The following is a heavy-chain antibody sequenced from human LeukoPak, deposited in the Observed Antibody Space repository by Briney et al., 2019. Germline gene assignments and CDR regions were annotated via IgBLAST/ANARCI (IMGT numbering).Heavy chain of an antibody. CDR1: GYTFTSYG. CDR2: ISAYNGNT. J-gene: IGHJ5*02. V-gene: IGHV1-18*01. CDR3: ARERPNSSSWYARWFDP. D-gene: IGHD6-13*01. Sequence: ASVKVSCKASGYTFTSYGISWVRQAPGQGLERMGWISAYNGNTNYAQKLQGRVTMTTDTSTSTAYMELRSLRSDDTAVYYCARERPNSSSWYARWFDPWGQGTLVTVSS.